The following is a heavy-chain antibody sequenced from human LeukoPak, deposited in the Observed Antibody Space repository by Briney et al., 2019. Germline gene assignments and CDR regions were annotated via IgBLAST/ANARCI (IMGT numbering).Heavy chain of an antibody. CDR2: MDPNKGDT. J-gene: IGHJ5*02. Sequence: GASVKVSCKASGYTFTTYEINWVRQAIGQGLEWMGWMDPNKGDTGYVQKFQGRVTMTRNISINTAYLELGSLTSDDTAVYYCARSTGWYSWFDPWGQGTLVTVSS. D-gene: IGHD6-19*01. CDR1: GYTFTTYE. V-gene: IGHV1-8*01. CDR3: ARSTGWYSWFDP.